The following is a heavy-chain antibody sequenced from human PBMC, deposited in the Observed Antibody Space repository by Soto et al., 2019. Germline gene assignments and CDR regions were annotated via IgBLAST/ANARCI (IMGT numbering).Heavy chain of an antibody. CDR1: GFTFRNAW. V-gene: IGHV3-15*01. Sequence: EVELVESGGGLVKPGGPLTLSCEGSGFTFRNAWMSWVRQAPGKGLEWVGRIKSKSDGETTDYAVPVKGRFTISRDDSKNTFYLGLSSLKSEDNAVYYFNTDRILLFGGYKFGMDGWGQGATVTVFS. CDR2: IKSKSDGETT. J-gene: IGHJ6*01. CDR3: NTDRILLFGGYKFGMDG. D-gene: IGHD3-16*01.